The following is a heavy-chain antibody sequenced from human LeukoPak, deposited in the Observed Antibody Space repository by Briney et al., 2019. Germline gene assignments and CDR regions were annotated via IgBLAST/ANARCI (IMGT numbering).Heavy chain of an antibody. CDR1: GFTFTNHP. V-gene: IGHV3-64*04. D-gene: IGHD3-3*01. Sequence: GGSLRLSCAASGFTFTNHPMHWVRQASGKRLEYVSAISPSGDWTWYADSVKGRFTISRDNAKNSLYLQMNSLRAEDTAVYYCARDGSGFGDYWGQGTLVTVSS. J-gene: IGHJ4*02. CDR3: ARDGSGFGDY. CDR2: ISPSGDWT.